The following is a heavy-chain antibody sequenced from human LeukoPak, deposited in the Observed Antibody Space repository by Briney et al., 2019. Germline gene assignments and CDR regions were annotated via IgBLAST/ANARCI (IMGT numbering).Heavy chain of an antibody. CDR3: AKDPSYDYAMDV. CDR1: GFTFSSYA. Sequence: GGSLRLSCVASGFTFSSYAMSWFRQAPGKGLEWVSAISGSGGSTYYADSVKGRFTVSRDNSKNTLYLQMNSLRVEDTAVYSCAKDPSYDYAMDVWGKGTTVTVSS. V-gene: IGHV3-23*01. J-gene: IGHJ6*04. CDR2: ISGSGGST.